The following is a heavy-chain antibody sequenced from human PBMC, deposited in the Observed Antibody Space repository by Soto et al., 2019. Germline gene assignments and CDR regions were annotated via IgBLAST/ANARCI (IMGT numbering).Heavy chain of an antibody. CDR2: ISDSGNT. V-gene: IGHV4-31*03. Sequence: SETLSLTCTVSGDSISGGGYYWIWIRQHPGKGLEWIGYISDSGNTYYNPSLKSRVSISVDTSKNQFSLKLSSVTAADTAVYYCARDSNLGWFDPWGQGTLVTVSS. J-gene: IGHJ5*02. CDR1: GDSISGGGYY. CDR3: ARDSNLGWFDP.